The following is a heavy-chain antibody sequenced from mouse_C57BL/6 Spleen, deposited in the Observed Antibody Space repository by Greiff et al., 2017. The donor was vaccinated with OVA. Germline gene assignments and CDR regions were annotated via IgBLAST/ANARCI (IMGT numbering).Heavy chain of an antibody. CDR2: IHPNSGGT. D-gene: IGHD2-14*01. V-gene: IGHV1-64*01. J-gene: IGHJ4*01. Sequence: QVQLQQSGAELVKPGASVKLSCKASGYAFTSSWMHWVKQRPGKGLEWIGMIHPNSGGTNYTEKFKGKATLTVDKSSSTAYMQLSSLTSEDSAVYYCARGSTRAMDYWGQGTSVTVSS. CDR3: ARGSTRAMDY. CDR1: GYAFTSSW.